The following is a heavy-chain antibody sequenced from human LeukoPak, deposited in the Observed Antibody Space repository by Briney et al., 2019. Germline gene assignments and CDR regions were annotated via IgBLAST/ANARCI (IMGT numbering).Heavy chain of an antibody. Sequence: PGGSLRLSCAASGFTFDDYGMSWVRQAPGKGLEWVANIKQDGSEKYYVDSVKGRFTISRDNAKNSLYLQMNSLRAEDTAVYYCARARYSYYYYYMDVWGKGTTVTVSS. CDR3: ARARYSYYYYYMDV. D-gene: IGHD4-11*01. V-gene: IGHV3-7*01. CDR2: IKQDGSEK. CDR1: GFTFDDYG. J-gene: IGHJ6*03.